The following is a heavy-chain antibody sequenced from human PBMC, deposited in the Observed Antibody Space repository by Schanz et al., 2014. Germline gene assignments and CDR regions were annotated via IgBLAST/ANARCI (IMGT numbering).Heavy chain of an antibody. CDR3: ARGRGFYDY. CDR1: GGTFSSYT. V-gene: IGHV1-69*02. J-gene: IGHJ4*02. CDR2: IIPVLNIA. D-gene: IGHD3-10*01. Sequence: QLQLVQSGAEVKKPGSSVKVSCKLSGGTFSSYTISWMRQAPGQGLEWMGKIIPVLNIAPYAQRFQGRVSITADTSTNTAYMELSSLTSEDTAVHYCARGRGFYDYWGQGTLVTVSS.